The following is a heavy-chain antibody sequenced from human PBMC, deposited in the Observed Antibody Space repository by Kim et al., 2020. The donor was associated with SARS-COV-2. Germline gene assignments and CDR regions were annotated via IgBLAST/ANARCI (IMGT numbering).Heavy chain of an antibody. J-gene: IGHJ3*02. V-gene: IGHV4-59*08. D-gene: IGHD3-9*01. CDR2: IYYSGST. Sequence: SETLSLTCTVSGGSISSYYWSWIRQPPGKGLEWIGYIYYSGSTNYNPSLKSRVTISVDTSKNQFSLKLSSVTAADTAVYYCARFTRKYYDILTGYYIDAFDIWGQGTMVTVSS. CDR3: ARFTRKYYDILTGYYIDAFDI. CDR1: GGSISSYY.